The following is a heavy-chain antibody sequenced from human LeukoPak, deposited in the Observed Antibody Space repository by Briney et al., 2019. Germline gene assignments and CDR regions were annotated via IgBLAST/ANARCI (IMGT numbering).Heavy chain of an antibody. CDR2: IIPIFGTA. CDR1: GYTFTSYG. J-gene: IGHJ4*02. D-gene: IGHD2-21*02. V-gene: IGHV1-69*13. Sequence: GASVKVSCKASGYTFTSYGISWVRQAPGQGLEWMGGIIPIFGTANYAQKFQGRVTITADESTSTAYMELSSLRSEDTAVYYCARGGPYCGGDCQSDWGQGTLVTVSS. CDR3: ARGGPYCGGDCQSD.